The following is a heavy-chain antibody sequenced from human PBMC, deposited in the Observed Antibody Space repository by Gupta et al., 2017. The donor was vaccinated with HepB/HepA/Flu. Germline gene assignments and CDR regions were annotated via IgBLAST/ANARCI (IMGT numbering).Heavy chain of an antibody. V-gene: IGHV4-39*01. Sequence: QLQLQESGPGLVKPSETLSVTCTVSGGSISSTNYYWGWIRQPPGKGLEWIGTIYYSGSTYYNPSLKSRVTLSVDTSKNQFSLKLSSVTAADTAVYYGARRPYCSNGICYAQHWFDPGGQGTLVTVSS. J-gene: IGHJ5*02. CDR3: ARRPYCSNGICYAQHWFDP. CDR1: GGSISSTNYY. D-gene: IGHD2-8*01. CDR2: IYYSGST.